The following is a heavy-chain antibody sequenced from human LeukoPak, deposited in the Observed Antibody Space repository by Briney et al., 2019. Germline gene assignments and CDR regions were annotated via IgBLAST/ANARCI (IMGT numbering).Heavy chain of an antibody. CDR2: INPDNGAI. V-gene: IGHV1-2*02. CDR3: TRERLSPGKGFDH. J-gene: IGHJ4*02. D-gene: IGHD4-23*01. Sequence: ASVSVSCTTSGYTFIGYYMHWVRQAPGRGLEWMGWINPDNGAINYAQKFQGRVTMTRHTSINTVYMELSRLGSDDTAVYYCTRERLSPGKGFDHWGQGTLVTVSS. CDR1: GYTFIGYY.